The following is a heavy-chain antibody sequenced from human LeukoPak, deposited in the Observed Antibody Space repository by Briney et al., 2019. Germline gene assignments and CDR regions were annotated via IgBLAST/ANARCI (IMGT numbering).Heavy chain of an antibody. CDR1: GYTFTSNW. CDR3: ARRDYGGHAAYFDY. V-gene: IGHV5-51*01. J-gene: IGHJ4*02. D-gene: IGHD4-23*01. CDR2: IYPSDSDT. Sequence: HGESLQISCKGSGYTFTSNWIGCVRQMPGKGLEWMGIIYPSDSDTVYSPSFQGQVTMSVDKSINTAYLQWSSLKASDTAMYYCARRDYGGHAAYFDYWGQGTLVTVSS.